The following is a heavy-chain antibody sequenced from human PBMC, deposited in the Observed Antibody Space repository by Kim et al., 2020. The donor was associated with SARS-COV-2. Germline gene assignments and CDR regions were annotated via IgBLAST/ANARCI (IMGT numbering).Heavy chain of an antibody. CDR3: ARVGDRGLRKVGYYSMDV. CDR2: IRYSWNT. Sequence: SETLSLTCSVSGVSITNTQYHWGWVRQPPGKGLEWIGNIRYSWNTYYNPSLKSRLTISADTSDNVISLKLTSVTAADTAVYYCARVGDRGLRKVGYYSMDVWGQGTTVTVS. J-gene: IGHJ6*03. V-gene: IGHV4-39*07. D-gene: IGHD3-10*01. CDR1: GVSITNTQYH.